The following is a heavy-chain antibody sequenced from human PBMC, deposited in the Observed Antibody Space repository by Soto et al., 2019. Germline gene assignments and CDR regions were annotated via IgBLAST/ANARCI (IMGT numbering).Heavy chain of an antibody. Sequence: GGSLRLSCAASGFTFSSYGMHWVRQAPGKGLEWVAVIWYDGSNKYYADSVKGRFTISRDNSKTTAYLQMSSLKIEDTAVYYCFRENYFSYHGMDVWGQGTTVTVSS. J-gene: IGHJ6*02. CDR3: FRENYFSYHGMDV. V-gene: IGHV3-33*01. CDR2: IWYDGSNK. CDR1: GFTFSSYG. D-gene: IGHD1-26*01.